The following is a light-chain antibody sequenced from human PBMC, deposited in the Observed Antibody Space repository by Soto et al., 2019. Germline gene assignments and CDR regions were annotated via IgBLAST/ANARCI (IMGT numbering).Light chain of an antibody. CDR3: QHYKKWLWT. CDR2: GAS. CDR1: QSLSSN. Sequence: EIVMTQSPATLSVSPGARATLLCRTSQSLSSNLAQYQQKPGPAPRLLISGASTRATRVPARFSGSGSGTEFTLTISSLQSEALAVYYCQHYKKWLWTFGQGTKVDIK. V-gene: IGKV3-15*01. J-gene: IGKJ1*01.